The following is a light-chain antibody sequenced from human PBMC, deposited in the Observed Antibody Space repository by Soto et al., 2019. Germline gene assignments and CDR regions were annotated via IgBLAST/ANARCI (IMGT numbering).Light chain of an antibody. CDR2: AAS. CDR3: QQYYSYPIT. V-gene: IGKV1-8*01. Sequence: AIRMTQSPSSFSASTLDRVTITCRASQGISSYLAWYQQKPGKAPKLLIYAASTLQSGVPSRFSGSGSGTDFTLTISCLQSEDFATYYCQQYYSYPITFGQGTRLEIK. CDR1: QGISSY. J-gene: IGKJ5*01.